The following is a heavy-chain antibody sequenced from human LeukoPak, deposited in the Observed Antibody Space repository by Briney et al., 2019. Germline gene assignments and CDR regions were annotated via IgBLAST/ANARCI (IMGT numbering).Heavy chain of an antibody. CDR1: GGPISSYY. J-gene: IGHJ4*02. V-gene: IGHV4-39*01. D-gene: IGHD3-10*01. Sequence: SETLSLTCTVSGGPISSYYWGWIRQPPGKGLEWIGSIYYSGSTYYNPSLKSRVTISVDTSKNQFSLKLSSVTAADTAVYYCASMVRGGGVYYFDYWGQGTLVTVSS. CDR3: ASMVRGGGVYYFDY. CDR2: IYYSGST.